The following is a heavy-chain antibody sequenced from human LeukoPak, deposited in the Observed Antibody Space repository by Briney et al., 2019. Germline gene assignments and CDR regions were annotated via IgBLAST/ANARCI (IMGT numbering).Heavy chain of an antibody. Sequence: GASVKVSCKASGYTFTSYAMNWVRQAPGQGLEWMGWINTNTGNPTYAQGFTGRFVFSLDTSVSTAYLQISSLKAEDTAVYYCARVLTFGGVIVIGYWGQGTLVTVSS. CDR1: GYTFTSYA. V-gene: IGHV7-4-1*02. CDR2: INTNTGNP. J-gene: IGHJ4*02. D-gene: IGHD3-16*02. CDR3: ARVLTFGGVIVIGY.